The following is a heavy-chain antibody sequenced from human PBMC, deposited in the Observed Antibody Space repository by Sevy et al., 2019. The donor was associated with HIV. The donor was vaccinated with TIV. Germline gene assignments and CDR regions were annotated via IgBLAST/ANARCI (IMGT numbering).Heavy chain of an antibody. D-gene: IGHD3-22*01. CDR2: INPNSGGT. V-gene: IGHV1-2*02. CDR3: ARVWNSDYYDSSGPNWFDS. J-gene: IGHJ5*01. Sequence: ASVKVSCKASGYTFTGYSMHWVRQAPGHRLEWMGWINPNSGGTNYAQKFQGRVTMTRDTSISTAYMELSRLRSDDTAVYYCARVWNSDYYDSSGPNWFDSWGQGTLVTVSS. CDR1: GYTFTGYS.